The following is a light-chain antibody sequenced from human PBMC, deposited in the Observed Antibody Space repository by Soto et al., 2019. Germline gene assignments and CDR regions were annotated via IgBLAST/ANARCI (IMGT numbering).Light chain of an antibody. CDR2: KAS. Sequence: DIQMTQSPSSLSASVGDRVTITCRASQTISSWLAWYQQKPGKAPKLLIYKASTLKSGVPSRFSGSGSGTEFTPTISSLQTDDFATYYCQHYNSYSEAFGQGTKV. J-gene: IGKJ1*01. CDR1: QTISSW. CDR3: QHYNSYSEA. V-gene: IGKV1-5*03.